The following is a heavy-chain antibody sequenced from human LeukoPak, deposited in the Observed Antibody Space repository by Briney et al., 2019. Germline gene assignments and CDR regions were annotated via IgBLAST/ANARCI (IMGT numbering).Heavy chain of an antibody. CDR3: AAHKWELAPFDS. J-gene: IGHJ4*02. CDR1: GYTLTELS. D-gene: IGHD1-26*01. CDR2: FDPEDGET. Sequence: ASVKVSCKVSGYTLTELSMHWVRQAPGKGLGWMGGFDPEDGETIYAQKFQGRVTMTEDTSTDTAYMELSSLRSEDTAVYYCAAHKWELAPFDSWGQGTLVTVSS. V-gene: IGHV1-24*01.